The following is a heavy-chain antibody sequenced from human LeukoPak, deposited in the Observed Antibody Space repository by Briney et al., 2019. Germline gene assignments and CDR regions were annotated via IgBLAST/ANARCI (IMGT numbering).Heavy chain of an antibody. D-gene: IGHD3-10*01. CDR2: INPNSGGT. Sequence: GASVKVSCKASGYTFTGYYMHWVRQAPGQGLEWMGWINPNSGGTNYAQKFQGRVTMTRDTSISTAYMELSRLRSDDTAVYYCARDTGRYYYGSGSYPDYWGQGTLVTVSS. V-gene: IGHV1-2*02. CDR3: ARDTGRYYYGSGSYPDY. CDR1: GYTFTGYY. J-gene: IGHJ4*02.